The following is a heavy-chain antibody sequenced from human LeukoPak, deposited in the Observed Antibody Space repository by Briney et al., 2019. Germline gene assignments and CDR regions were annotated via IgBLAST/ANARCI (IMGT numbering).Heavy chain of an antibody. V-gene: IGHV6-1*01. J-gene: IGHJ6*02. CDR1: GDSVSNNIIA. D-gene: IGHD4-23*01. CDR3: ARNSVAMDV. Sequence: SQPLSLTCAISGDSVSNNIIAWNWIRWRPSRGLEWLGRTAYRSKWSTDYALSVRGRISINPDTSKNQISLQLNSVTPEDTAVYYCARNSVAMDVWGQGTTVTVSS. CDR2: TAYRSKWST.